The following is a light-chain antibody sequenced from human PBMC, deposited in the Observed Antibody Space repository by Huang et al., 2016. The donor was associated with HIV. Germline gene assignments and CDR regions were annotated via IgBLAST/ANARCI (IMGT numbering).Light chain of an antibody. CDR3: QQYGASPYT. CDR2: GAS. CDR1: QTITSNY. Sequence: EIVLTQSPGTLSLSPGERAILSCRASQTITSNYLAWYQQKPDQAPRLLIYGASSRATGIPAKFSGSGSETEFTLTISRLAPEDLAVYYCQQYGASPYTFGQGTQLEI. V-gene: IGKV3-20*01. J-gene: IGKJ2*01.